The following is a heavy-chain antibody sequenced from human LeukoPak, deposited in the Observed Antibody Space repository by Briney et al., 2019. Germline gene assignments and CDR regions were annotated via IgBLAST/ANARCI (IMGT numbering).Heavy chain of an antibody. CDR1: GYTFTSYG. CDR2: ISAYNGNT. CDR3: ARDGEDTFGGVDDTLGFDY. D-gene: IGHD3-16*01. V-gene: IGHV1-18*01. J-gene: IGHJ4*02. Sequence: ASVKVSCKASGYTFTSYGISWVRQAPEQGLEWMGWISAYNGNTNYAQKLQGRVTMTTDTSTSTAYMELRSLRSDDTAVYYCARDGEDTFGGVDDTLGFDYWGQGTLVTVSS.